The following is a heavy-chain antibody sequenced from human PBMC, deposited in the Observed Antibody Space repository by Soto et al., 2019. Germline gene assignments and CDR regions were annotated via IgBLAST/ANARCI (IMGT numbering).Heavy chain of an antibody. D-gene: IGHD3-9*01. V-gene: IGHV1-69*13. J-gene: IGHJ6*02. CDR2: IIPIFGTA. Sequence: SVKVSCKASGDTCSSYAISWVRQAPGQGLEWMGGIIPIFGTANYAQKFQGRVTITADESTSTAYMELSSLRSEDTAVYYCARAHVLRYFDWPYYYYYGMDVWGQGTTVTVSS. CDR1: GDTCSSYA. CDR3: ARAHVLRYFDWPYYYYYGMDV.